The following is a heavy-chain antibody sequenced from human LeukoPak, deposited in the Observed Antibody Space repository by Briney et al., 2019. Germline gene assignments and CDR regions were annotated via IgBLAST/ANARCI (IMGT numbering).Heavy chain of an antibody. Sequence: ASVKVSCKASGYTFTSYYMHWVRQAPGQGLEWMGIISPSGGSTSYAQKFQGRVTMTRDTSTSTVYMELSSLRSEDTAVYYCAVWFGELFREYYFDYWGQGTLVTVSS. CDR1: GYTFTSYY. V-gene: IGHV1-46*01. CDR3: AVWFGELFREYYFDY. J-gene: IGHJ4*02. D-gene: IGHD3-10*01. CDR2: ISPSGGST.